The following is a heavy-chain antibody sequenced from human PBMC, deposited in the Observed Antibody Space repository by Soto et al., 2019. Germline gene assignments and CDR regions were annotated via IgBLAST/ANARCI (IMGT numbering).Heavy chain of an antibody. CDR1: GGTFSRYS. CDR3: AREDRDRETGLVPAAIDGMDV. Sequence: QVQLVQSGAEVKKPGSSVKVSCKASGGTFSRYSITWVRQAPGHGLEWIGRIIPIFGIPTYAQKFQGRVTLTASQCTSTAYMELRSLRSDDTAVYYCAREDRDRETGLVPAAIDGMDVWGQGTTVTVYS. CDR2: IIPIFGIP. V-gene: IGHV1-69*08. D-gene: IGHD2-2*01. J-gene: IGHJ6*02.